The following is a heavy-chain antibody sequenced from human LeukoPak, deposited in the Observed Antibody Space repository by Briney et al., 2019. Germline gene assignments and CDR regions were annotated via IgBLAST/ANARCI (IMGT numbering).Heavy chain of an antibody. CDR1: GFTFTRHW. V-gene: IGHV3-7*01. D-gene: IGHD5-24*01. Sequence: GGSLRLSCAASGFTFTRHWMSWVRQAPGKGLEWVANIKPDESEKYYVVSVEGRFTISRDNVKNSLYLLMNSLGAEDTAVYYCVRRRPDKNGYNELEDWGQGTLVIASS. J-gene: IGHJ4*02. CDR2: IKPDESEK. CDR3: VRRRPDKNGYNELED.